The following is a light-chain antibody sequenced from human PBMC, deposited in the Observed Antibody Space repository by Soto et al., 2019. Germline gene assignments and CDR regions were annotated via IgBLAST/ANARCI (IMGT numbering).Light chain of an antibody. V-gene: IGKV3-11*01. Sequence: EIVLTQSPATLSLSPGERATLSCRASQSVSNYLAWYQQKPGQAPRLLIYDASNRATGIPARFSGSGSGTDFTLTICSLEPEDFTVYYCQQRSNWPRLTFGGGTKVEIK. CDR1: QSVSNY. CDR2: DAS. CDR3: QQRSNWPRLT. J-gene: IGKJ4*01.